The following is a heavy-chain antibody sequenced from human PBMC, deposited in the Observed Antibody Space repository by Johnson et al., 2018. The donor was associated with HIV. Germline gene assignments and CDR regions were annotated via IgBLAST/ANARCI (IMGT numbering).Heavy chain of an antibody. J-gene: IGHJ3*02. CDR3: ARDRKQLVLPDAFDI. Sequence: QVQLVESGGGLVQPGGSLRLSCAASGFTFSSYAIHWVRQAPGKGLEWVAVVSYDGSNKYYAESVKGRFTISRNSSKNTLYLQMNSLRAEDTAVYYCARDRKQLVLPDAFDIWGQGTMVTVSS. CDR2: VSYDGSNK. D-gene: IGHD1-1*01. V-gene: IGHV3-30*04. CDR1: GFTFSSYA.